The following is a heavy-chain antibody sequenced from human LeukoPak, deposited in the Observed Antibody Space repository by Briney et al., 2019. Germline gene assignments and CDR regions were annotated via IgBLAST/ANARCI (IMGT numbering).Heavy chain of an antibody. CDR2: ISSSGATT. V-gene: IGHV3-23*01. D-gene: IGHD3-22*01. CDR1: GFTFSNYA. J-gene: IGHJ1*01. CDR3: AKDGHYDSSGFTLQY. Sequence: GGSLRLSCAASGFTFSNYAITWVRQAPGKGLEWVSTISSSGATTYYADSVRGGFTISRDNSKDTLYLQMNSLRAEDTAVYYCAKDGHYDSSGFTLQYWGQGTLVTVSS.